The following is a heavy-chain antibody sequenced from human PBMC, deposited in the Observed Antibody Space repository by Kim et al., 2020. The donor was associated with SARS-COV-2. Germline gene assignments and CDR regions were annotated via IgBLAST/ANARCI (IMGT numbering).Heavy chain of an antibody. V-gene: IGHV3-23*01. Sequence: GGSLRLSCAASGFTFTSYDMSWVRQAPGKGLEWVSTLSSRSGSTYYADSVKGRFTISRDNSKNTLYLQMNSLRVEDTAIYYCARGPWTYCFDYWGQGTLVTVSS. CDR2: LSSRSGST. D-gene: IGHD1-7*01. CDR3: ARGPWTYCFDY. CDR1: GFTFTSYD. J-gene: IGHJ4*02.